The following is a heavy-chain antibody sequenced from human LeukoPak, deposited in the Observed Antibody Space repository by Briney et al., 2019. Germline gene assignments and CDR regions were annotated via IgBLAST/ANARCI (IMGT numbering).Heavy chain of an antibody. CDR2: INISGGSA. V-gene: IGHV3-23*01. Sequence: GGSLRLSCAASAFTFSSYAMSWVRQAPGKGLEWVSTINISGGSAYYADSVKGRFTISRDNSKNTLYLQMNSLRAEDTAVYYCAAIVVPAAISLDAFDIWGQGTMVTVSS. D-gene: IGHD2-2*01. CDR3: AAIVVPAAISLDAFDI. CDR1: AFTFSSYA. J-gene: IGHJ3*02.